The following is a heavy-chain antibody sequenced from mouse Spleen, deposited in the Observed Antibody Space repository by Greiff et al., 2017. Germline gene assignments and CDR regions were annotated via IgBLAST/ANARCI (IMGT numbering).Heavy chain of an antibody. CDR3: ARSNWNYAMDY. Sequence: VQLVESGAELVRPGTSVKVSCKASGYAFTNYLIEWVKQRPGQGLEWIGVINPGSGGTNYNEKFKGKATLTADKSSSTAYMQLSSLTSEDSAVYFCARSNWNYAMDYWGQGTSVTVSS. V-gene: IGHV1-54*01. CDR2: INPGSGGT. J-gene: IGHJ4*01. D-gene: IGHD4-1*01. CDR1: GYAFTNYL.